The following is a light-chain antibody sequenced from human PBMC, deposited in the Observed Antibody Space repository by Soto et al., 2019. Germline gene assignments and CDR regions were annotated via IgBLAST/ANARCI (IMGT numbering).Light chain of an antibody. CDR1: QSISSW. CDR2: DAS. V-gene: IGKV1-5*01. J-gene: IGKJ1*01. Sequence: DIQLTQSPSSVSASVGDRVTITCRASQSISSWLAWYQQKAGKAPKLLIYDASSLESGVPSRFSGSGSGTEFTLTISSLQPDDFATYYCQQYNSFPWTFGQGTKVDIK. CDR3: QQYNSFPWT.